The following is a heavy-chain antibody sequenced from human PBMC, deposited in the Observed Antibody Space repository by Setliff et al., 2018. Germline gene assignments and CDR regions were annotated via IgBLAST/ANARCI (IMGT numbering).Heavy chain of an antibody. Sequence: ASVKVSCKASGYTFTSHYMHWVRQAPGLGLEWMGTINPSSGRTSYAQKCQGRVTMTRDTSTSTVYMDMSSLRSEDTAVYYCARGEGCNDGICLYQFDFWGQGTLVTVSS. CDR1: GYTFTSHY. CDR2: INPSSGRT. J-gene: IGHJ4*02. V-gene: IGHV1-46*01. D-gene: IGHD2-2*01. CDR3: ARGEGCNDGICLYQFDF.